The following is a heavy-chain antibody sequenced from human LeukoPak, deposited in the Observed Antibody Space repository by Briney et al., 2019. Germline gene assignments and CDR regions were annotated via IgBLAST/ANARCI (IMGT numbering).Heavy chain of an antibody. CDR3: ARGGWFDP. V-gene: IGHV4-39*07. Sequence: SETLSLTCIVSGGSISSSIYYWAWVRQPPGKGLEWIGTVFYNGATRYSPSLRSRVTISIDTSTNQFSLKLTSVTAADTALYYCARGGWFDPWGQGTLVTVSS. CDR2: VFYNGAT. J-gene: IGHJ5*02. CDR1: GGSISSSIYY.